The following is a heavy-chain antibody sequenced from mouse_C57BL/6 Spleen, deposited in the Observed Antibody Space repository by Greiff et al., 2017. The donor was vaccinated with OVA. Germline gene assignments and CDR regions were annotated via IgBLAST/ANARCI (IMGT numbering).Heavy chain of an antibody. CDR1: GYTFTSYW. D-gene: IGHD4-1*01. J-gene: IGHJ3*01. CDR3: ARAELGPLAY. Sequence: QVQLQQPGAELVRPGSSVKLSCKASGYTFTSYWMHWVKQRPIQGLEWIGNIDPSDSDTHYNQKFKDKATLTVDKSSSTAYMQLSSLASEDSAVCYCARAELGPLAYWGQGTLVTVSA. V-gene: IGHV1-52*01. CDR2: IDPSDSDT.